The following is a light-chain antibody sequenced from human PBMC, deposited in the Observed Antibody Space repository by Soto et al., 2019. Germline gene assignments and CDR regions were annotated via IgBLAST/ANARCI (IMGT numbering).Light chain of an antibody. CDR1: QSISNW. CDR3: QHYGGMWT. J-gene: IGKJ1*01. V-gene: IGKV1-5*01. CDR2: DAS. Sequence: IQLTQSPATLPASVGDRVTITCRASQSISNWLAWYHQKPGKAPKVLIYDASNLEYGVPSRFSGSGSGTEFILTISSLQPDDFATYYCQHYGGMWTFGQGTKWIS.